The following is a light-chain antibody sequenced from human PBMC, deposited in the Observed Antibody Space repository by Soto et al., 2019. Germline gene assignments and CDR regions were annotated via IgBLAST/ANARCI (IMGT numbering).Light chain of an antibody. J-gene: IGLJ2*01. CDR2: DVN. CDR3: SSYTSSSIVA. Sequence: QSALTQPASVSGSPGQSITISCTGTSSDIGTYNFVSWYQQHPGTAPKLMIYDVNNRPSGVSNRFSGSKSGNTASLTISGLQAEDAADYYCSSYTSSSIVAFGGGTKVTVL. CDR1: SSDIGTYNF. V-gene: IGLV2-14*01.